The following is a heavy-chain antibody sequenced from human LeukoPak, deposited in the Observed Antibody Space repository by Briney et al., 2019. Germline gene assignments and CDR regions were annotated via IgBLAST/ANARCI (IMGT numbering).Heavy chain of an antibody. J-gene: IGHJ3*02. D-gene: IGHD2-2*01. V-gene: IGHV3-21*01. CDR3: ARGPDIVVIPIVDDSFDI. CDR2: IWSNSKYI. Sequence: GGSLRLSCAASGFTFSSYSLNWVRRAPGKGLEWVSSIWSNSKYIYYADSVKGRVTISRDNAKKSLYLQMNSLRAEDTAVYNCARGPDIVVIPIVDDSFDIWGQGTMVTVSS. CDR1: GFTFSSYS.